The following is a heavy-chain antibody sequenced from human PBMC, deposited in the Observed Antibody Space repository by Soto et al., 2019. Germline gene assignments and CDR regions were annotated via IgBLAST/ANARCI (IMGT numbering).Heavy chain of an antibody. CDR3: ASSGTVWLPYPVNDNWCEP. Sequence: ASVKVSCKASGYTFTGYYMHWVRQAPGQGLEWMGWINPNSGGTNYAQKFQGRVTMTRDTSISTAYMELSRLRSDDTAVYYCASSGTVWLPYPVNDNWCEPWGQGTLVTVSS. D-gene: IGHD2-8*01. CDR1: GYTFTGYY. J-gene: IGHJ5*02. CDR2: INPNSGGT. V-gene: IGHV1-2*02.